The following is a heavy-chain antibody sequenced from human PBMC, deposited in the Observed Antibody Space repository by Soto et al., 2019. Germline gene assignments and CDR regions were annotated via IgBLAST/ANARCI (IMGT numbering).Heavy chain of an antibody. D-gene: IGHD2-8*01. CDR3: AREIVPLTNDWYFVL. Sequence: QVQLQESGPGLVKPSETLSLTCTVSGGSISGGVHSWSWIRQPPGNGLEWIGHIFDSGSTYYNPSLKSRLTLPGYTCKNQCSLRLRSVTAADSVVYCCAREIVPLTNDWYFVLCGRGTPVTVSS. V-gene: IGHV4-30-4*01. J-gene: IGHJ2*01. CDR2: IFDSGST. CDR1: GGSISGGVHS.